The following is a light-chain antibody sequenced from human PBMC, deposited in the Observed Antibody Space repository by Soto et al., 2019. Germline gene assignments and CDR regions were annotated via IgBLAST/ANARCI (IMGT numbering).Light chain of an antibody. Sequence: QSVLTQPPSASGTPGQRGTISCSGSSSNIGSNTVNWYQQLPGTAPKLLIYSNNQRPSGVPDRFSGSKSGTSASLAISGLQSEDEADYYCAAWDDSRDVFGTGTKLTVL. V-gene: IGLV1-44*01. CDR3: AAWDDSRDV. CDR1: SSNIGSNT. J-gene: IGLJ1*01. CDR2: SNN.